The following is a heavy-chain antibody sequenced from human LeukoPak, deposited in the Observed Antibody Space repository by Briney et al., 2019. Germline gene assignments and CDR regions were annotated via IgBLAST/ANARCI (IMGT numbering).Heavy chain of an antibody. CDR3: ARSSPHDYGDYGGAFDI. CDR1: GGSFSGYY. Sequence: PSETLSLTCAVYGGSFSGYYWSWIRQPPGKGLEWIGEINHSGGTNYNPSLKSRVTISVDTSRNKLSLKVSSVTAADTAVYYCARSSPHDYGDYGGAFDIWGQGTMVTVSS. D-gene: IGHD4-17*01. V-gene: IGHV4-34*01. CDR2: INHSGGT. J-gene: IGHJ3*02.